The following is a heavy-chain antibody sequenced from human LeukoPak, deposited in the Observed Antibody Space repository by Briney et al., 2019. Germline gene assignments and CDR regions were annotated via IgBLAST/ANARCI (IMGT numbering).Heavy chain of an antibody. V-gene: IGHV3-49*04. CDR2: IRSKAFGATT. CDR3: TRGPPGLTVTYFQH. J-gene: IGHJ1*01. CDR1: GFTFGDYA. D-gene: IGHD4-11*01. Sequence: GGSLRLSCTPSGFTFGDYAMSWVRQAPGKGLEWVGFIRSKAFGATTEYAASVKGRFTVSRDDSKSIAYLQMNSLKTEDTAVYYCTRGPPGLTVTYFQHWGQGTLVTVSS.